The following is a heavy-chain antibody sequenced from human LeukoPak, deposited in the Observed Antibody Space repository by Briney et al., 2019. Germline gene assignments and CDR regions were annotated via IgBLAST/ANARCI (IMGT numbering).Heavy chain of an antibody. CDR3: ARDEWLVRGGGFDY. CDR2: TYYRSKWYN. D-gene: IGHD6-19*01. V-gene: IGHV6-1*01. J-gene: IGHJ4*02. Sequence: PSQTLSLTCASSGDSVSSNSAAWNWIRQSPSRGLEWLGRTYYRSKWYNDYAVSVKSRITINPDTSKNQFSLQLNSVTPEDTAVYYCARDEWLVRGGGFDYWGQGTLVTVSS. CDR1: GDSVSSNSAA.